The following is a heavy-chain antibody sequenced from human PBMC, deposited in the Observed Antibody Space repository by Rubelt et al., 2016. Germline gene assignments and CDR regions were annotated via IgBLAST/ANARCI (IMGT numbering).Heavy chain of an antibody. V-gene: IGHV4-59*05. CDR2: IYYSGST. CDR3: ARPAGPSYYYYFDY. D-gene: IGHD3-22*01. CDR1: GASIRNNH. J-gene: IGHJ4*02. Sequence: QVQLQESGPGLVKPSETLSLTCTVSGASIRNNHWSWIRQPPGKGLEWIGSIYYSGSTYYNPSLKSRVTISVDTSKNHFSPRLSSVTAADSAVYYCARPAGPSYYYYFDYWGQGILVTVSS.